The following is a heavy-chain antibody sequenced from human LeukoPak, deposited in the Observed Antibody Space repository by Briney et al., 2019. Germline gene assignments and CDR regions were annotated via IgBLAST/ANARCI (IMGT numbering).Heavy chain of an antibody. V-gene: IGHV3-30*18. CDR1: GFTFTSYG. Sequence: PGRSMRLSCAASGFTFTSYGMHWVRQAPGKGLEWVAVISYDGGSKYYADSVKGRFTISRDNSKNTLYLQMNSLRGEDTAVYYCAKAAGTALVPYYYGMDVWGQGTTVTVSS. CDR3: AKAAGTALVPYYYGMDV. CDR2: ISYDGGSK. D-gene: IGHD5-18*01. J-gene: IGHJ6*02.